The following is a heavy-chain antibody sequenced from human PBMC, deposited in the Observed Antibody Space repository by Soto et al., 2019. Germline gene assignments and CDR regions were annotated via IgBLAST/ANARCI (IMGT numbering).Heavy chain of an antibody. J-gene: IGHJ4*02. CDR3: SRGILV. V-gene: IGHV4-31*03. D-gene: IGHD5-18*01. CDR2: IYYSGST. Sequence: SETLSLTCTVSGGSISSGGYYWNWIRQHPGKGLEWIGYIYYSGSTYYNPSLKSRVTISVDTSKNQFTLRLTSVTAADTAVYYCSRGILVWGQGALVTVSS. CDR1: GGSISSGGYY.